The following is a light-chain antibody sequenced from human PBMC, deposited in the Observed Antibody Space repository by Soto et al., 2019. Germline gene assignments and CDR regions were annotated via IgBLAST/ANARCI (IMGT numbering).Light chain of an antibody. CDR1: QTISSW. CDR2: KAS. V-gene: IGKV1-5*03. CDR3: QQYNTDSRAWA. Sequence: DIQMTQSPSTLSGSVGDRVTITCRASQTISSWLAWYQQKPGKAPKLLIYKASTLKSGVPSRFSGSGSGTEFTLTISGLQPDDFATYFCQQYNTDSRAWAFGQGTKVDIK. J-gene: IGKJ1*01.